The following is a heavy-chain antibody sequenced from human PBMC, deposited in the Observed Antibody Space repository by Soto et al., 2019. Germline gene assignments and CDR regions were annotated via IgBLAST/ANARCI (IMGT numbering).Heavy chain of an antibody. J-gene: IGHJ4*02. CDR1: GGSFSGYY. D-gene: IGHD4-4*01. CDR2: IHPSGGT. V-gene: IGHV4-34*01. Sequence: QVQLQQWGAGLLKPSETLSLTCDVYGGSFSGYYLSWTRQPPGKGLEWIGEIHPSGGTNYNPSLTSRVTISVDMSRNQFSQKLSSVTAAYTAVYYCAKGVDYSKAGAYLGQGTLVTVSS. CDR3: AKGVDYSKAGAY.